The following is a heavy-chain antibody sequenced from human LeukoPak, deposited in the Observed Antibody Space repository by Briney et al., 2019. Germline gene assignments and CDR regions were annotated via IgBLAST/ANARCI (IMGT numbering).Heavy chain of an antibody. J-gene: IGHJ5*02. CDR1: GGSISSDTYY. V-gene: IGHV4-61*02. D-gene: IGHD3-22*01. CDR2: IYTSGTT. CDR3: ARAVDSSGYQYKGFDP. Sequence: SETLSLTCTVSGGSISSDTYYWSWIRQPAGKGLEWIGRIYTSGTTNYNPSLKSRVTISVDTSKNQFSLKLSSVTAADTAVYYCARAVDSSGYQYKGFDPWGQGTLVTVSS.